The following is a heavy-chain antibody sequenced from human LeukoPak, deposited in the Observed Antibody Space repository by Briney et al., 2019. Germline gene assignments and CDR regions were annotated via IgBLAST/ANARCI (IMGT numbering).Heavy chain of an antibody. Sequence: GASVKVSCKVSGYTLTELSMPWVRQAPGKGLEWMGGFDPEDGETIYAQKFQGRVTMTEDTSTDTAYMELSSLRSEDTAVYYCATVESGGSWDYFDYWGQGTLVTVSS. J-gene: IGHJ4*02. CDR1: GYTLTELS. V-gene: IGHV1-24*01. CDR3: ATVESGGSWDYFDY. D-gene: IGHD2-15*01. CDR2: FDPEDGET.